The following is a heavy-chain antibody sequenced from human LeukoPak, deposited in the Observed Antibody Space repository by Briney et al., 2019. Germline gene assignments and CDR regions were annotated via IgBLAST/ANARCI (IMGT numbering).Heavy chain of an antibody. CDR1: GYSISSGYY. CDR3: AMIGPTDTAEITYY. Sequence: SETLSLTCTVSGYSISSGYYWGWIRQAPGKGLEWIGNIYSSGSTYYTPSLKSRVTISVDTSKNQFSLKLSSVTAADTAVYYCAMIGPTDTAEITYYWGQGTLVTVSS. CDR2: IYSSGST. J-gene: IGHJ4*02. V-gene: IGHV4-38-2*02. D-gene: IGHD5-18*01.